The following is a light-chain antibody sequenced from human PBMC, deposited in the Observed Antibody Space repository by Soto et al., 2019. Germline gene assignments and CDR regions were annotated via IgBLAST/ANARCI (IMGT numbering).Light chain of an antibody. CDR2: GSS. V-gene: IGKV1-33*01. Sequence: DIQMTQSPSSLSASVGDRVTIICQASQDITNYLNWYQQKPGKAPNLLIHGSSNLETGVPSRFSGSGTGTYFSFTISSLQPEDIATYYCQQYDTLPLTFGQGTRLEMK. CDR3: QQYDTLPLT. J-gene: IGKJ5*01. CDR1: QDITNY.